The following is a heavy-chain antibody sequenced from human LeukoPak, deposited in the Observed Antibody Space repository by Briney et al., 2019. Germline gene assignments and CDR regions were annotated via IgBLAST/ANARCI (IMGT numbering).Heavy chain of an antibody. J-gene: IGHJ4*02. V-gene: IGHV4-59*01. Sequence: SETLSLTCTVSSGSITGYYWSWIRQPPGKGLEWIAYVYATGTTNYNPSLKTRATISIVTSKNQLSLTLTSLTATDTAVYYCARVGSGGAWFDFWGQGALVSISS. CDR3: ARVGSGGAWFDF. D-gene: IGHD6-19*01. CDR1: SGSITGYY. CDR2: VYATGTT.